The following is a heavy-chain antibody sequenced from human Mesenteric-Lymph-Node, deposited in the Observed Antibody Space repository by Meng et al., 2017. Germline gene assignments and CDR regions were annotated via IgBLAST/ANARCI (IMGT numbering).Heavy chain of an antibody. D-gene: IGHD1-1*01. CDR3: ARARGWNVPVNFDL. Sequence: QLQRVQAGVEVQKPGSPVKVSCTASGGTFSRYTISWVRQAPGQGLEWMGRIITTLGLTNYAQKFQGRVTISADRSTSTAYMELSGLSSDDTALYYCARARGWNVPVNFDLWGQGTLVTVSS. V-gene: IGHV1-69*02. CDR2: IITTLGLT. J-gene: IGHJ5*01. CDR1: GGTFSRYT.